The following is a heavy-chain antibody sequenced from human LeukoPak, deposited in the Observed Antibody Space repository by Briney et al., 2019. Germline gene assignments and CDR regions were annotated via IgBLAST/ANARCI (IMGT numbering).Heavy chain of an antibody. CDR1: GGSIISTYY. Sequence: SETLSLTCTVSGGSIISTYYWGWIRQPPGKGLEWIGSVYYTGSTYYNPSLKSRVTISVDTSKNQFSLHLNSVTPEDTAVYYCARRLTQYDCFDPWGQGILVTVSS. CDR3: ARRLTQYDCFDP. D-gene: IGHD2-2*01. J-gene: IGHJ5*02. CDR2: VYYTGST. V-gene: IGHV4-39*01.